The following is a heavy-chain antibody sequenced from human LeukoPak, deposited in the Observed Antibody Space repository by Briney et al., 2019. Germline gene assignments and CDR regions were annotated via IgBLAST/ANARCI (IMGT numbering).Heavy chain of an antibody. CDR3: ARAHYSYGPYYFDY. CDR1: GGSISSGGYS. CDR2: IYHSGST. V-gene: IGHV4-30-2*01. D-gene: IGHD5-18*01. Sequence: SETLSLTCAVSGGSISSGGYSWSWIRQPPGKGLEWIGYIYHSGSTYYNPSLKSRVTISVDTSKNQFSLKLSSVTAADTAVYYCARAHYSYGPYYFDYWGQGTLVTVSS. J-gene: IGHJ4*02.